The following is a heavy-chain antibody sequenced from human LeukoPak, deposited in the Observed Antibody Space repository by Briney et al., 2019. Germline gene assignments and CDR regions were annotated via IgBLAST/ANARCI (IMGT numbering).Heavy chain of an antibody. V-gene: IGHV3-30*02. D-gene: IGHD6-13*01. CDR1: GFTFSTYG. CDR3: ARGSFSSLPGPHHGMDV. J-gene: IGHJ6*02. Sequence: GGSLRLSCAVSGFTFSTYGMHWVRQAPGKGLEWVAFIRYDGNNKYYADSVKGRFTISRDNSKNTLYLEMNSLRAEDTAVYYCARGSFSSLPGPHHGMDVWGQGTTATVSS. CDR2: IRYDGNNK.